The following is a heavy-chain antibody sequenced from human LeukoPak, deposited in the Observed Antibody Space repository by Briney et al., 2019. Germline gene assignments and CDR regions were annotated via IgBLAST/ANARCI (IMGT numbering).Heavy chain of an antibody. V-gene: IGHV3-30*18. Sequence: PGGSLRLSCAASGFTFSNYGMHWVRQAPGKGLEWVAVISYDGSNKYYADSVKGRFTISRDNSKNTLYLQMNSLRAEDTAVYLLSEGPSDFYDSSGYYPDYWGQGTLVTVSP. CDR2: ISYDGSNK. D-gene: IGHD3-22*01. CDR1: GFTFSNYG. J-gene: IGHJ4*02. CDR3: SEGPSDFYDSSGYYPDY.